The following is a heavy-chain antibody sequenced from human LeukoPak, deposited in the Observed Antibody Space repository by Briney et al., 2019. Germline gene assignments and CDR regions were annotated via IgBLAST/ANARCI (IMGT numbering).Heavy chain of an antibody. CDR2: ISGSGGST. CDR3: AKPYSSSWYGFDY. Sequence: GGSLRLSCAASGFTFSSYAMSWLRQAPGKGLEWVSAISGSGGSTYYADSVKGRFTISRDNSKNTLYLQMNSLRAEDTAVYYCAKPYSSSWYGFDYWGQGTLVTVSS. V-gene: IGHV3-23*01. CDR1: GFTFSSYA. J-gene: IGHJ4*02. D-gene: IGHD6-13*01.